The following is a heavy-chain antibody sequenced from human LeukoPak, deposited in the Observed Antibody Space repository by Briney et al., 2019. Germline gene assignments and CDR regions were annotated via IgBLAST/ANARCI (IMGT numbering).Heavy chain of an antibody. D-gene: IGHD6-19*01. CDR1: GYTFTSYY. V-gene: IGHV1-46*01. J-gene: IGHJ4*02. CDR2: INPSGGST. Sequence: ASVKVSCKASGYTFTSYYMHWVRQARGRGLEWMGIINPSGGSTSYAQKFQGRVTMTRDTSTSTVYMELSSLRSEDTAVYYCARDGTEYSSGWCTDYWGQGTLVTVSS. CDR3: ARDGTEYSSGWCTDY.